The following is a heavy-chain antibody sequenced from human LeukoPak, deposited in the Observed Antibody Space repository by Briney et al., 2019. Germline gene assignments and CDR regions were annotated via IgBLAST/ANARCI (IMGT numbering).Heavy chain of an antibody. CDR2: VSHSGST. CDR1: GGSVSSTNYY. CDR3: ARLASSGWSHCDY. D-gene: IGHD6-19*01. V-gene: IGHV4-39*07. Sequence: PSKTLSLTCTVSGGSVSSTNYYWAWIRQPPGKGLEWIGSVSHSGSTYYNPSLKSRVTISVDTSKNQFSLKMNSVTAADTAVYYCARLASSGWSHCDYWGQGTLVTVSS. J-gene: IGHJ4*02.